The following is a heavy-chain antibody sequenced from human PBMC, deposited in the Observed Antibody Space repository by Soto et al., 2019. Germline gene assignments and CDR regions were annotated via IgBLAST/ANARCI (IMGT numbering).Heavy chain of an antibody. CDR1: GGSISSGGYY. CDR3: AREVTGFGDSNWFDP. CDR2: IYYSGST. Sequence: QVQLQESGPGLVKPSQTLSLTCTVSGGSISSGGYYWSWIRQHPGKGLEWIGYIYYSGSTYYNPSLKGRVTISVATSKNQCSLKVSSVTAADTAVYYCAREVTGFGDSNWFDPWGQGTLVAVSS. J-gene: IGHJ5*02. V-gene: IGHV4-31*03. D-gene: IGHD3-10*01.